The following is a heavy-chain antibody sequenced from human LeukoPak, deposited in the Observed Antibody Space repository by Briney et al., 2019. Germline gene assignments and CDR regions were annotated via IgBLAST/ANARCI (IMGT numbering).Heavy chain of an antibody. CDR2: ISYDGNNK. D-gene: IGHD3-10*01. CDR1: GFTFSRNV. V-gene: IGHV3-30*01. Sequence: GGSRRLSCAASGFTFSRNVMHWVCQAPGKGLEWVALISYDGNNKFYADSVKGRFTISRDNSRNTLYLQMNSLRGEDAAVYSCARGGIPTGPYYYFYYMDVWGKGTAVTVSS. CDR3: ARGGIPTGPYYYFYYMDV. J-gene: IGHJ6*03.